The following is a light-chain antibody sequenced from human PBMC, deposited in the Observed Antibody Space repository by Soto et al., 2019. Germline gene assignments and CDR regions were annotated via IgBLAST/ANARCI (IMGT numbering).Light chain of an antibody. J-gene: IGKJ1*01. CDR2: GAS. CDR1: QSISDT. V-gene: IGKV3-15*01. CDR3: QQYNNWPWT. Sequence: EIVIAQSPTPPSVSPEGRATPSFRASQSISDTLAWYQQKPGQAPRLLIHGASTRAPGFPARFSGSGSGTDFTLTISSLQSEDFAVYYCQQYNNWPWTFGQGTKVDIK.